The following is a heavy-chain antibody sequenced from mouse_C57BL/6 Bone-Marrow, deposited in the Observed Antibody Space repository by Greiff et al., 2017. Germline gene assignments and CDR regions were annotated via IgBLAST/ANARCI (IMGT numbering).Heavy chain of an antibody. CDR2: IGSGGSYT. Sequence: EVQLVESGGDLVKPGGSLKLSCAASGFTFSSYGMSWVRQTPDKRLEWIATIGSGGSYTYYPDSVKGRFTISRDNAKNTPYLQLSSLKSEDTAMYYCARQGRGYAMDYWGQGTSVTVSS. V-gene: IGHV5-6*01. CDR1: GFTFSSYG. J-gene: IGHJ4*01. CDR3: ARQGRGYAMDY.